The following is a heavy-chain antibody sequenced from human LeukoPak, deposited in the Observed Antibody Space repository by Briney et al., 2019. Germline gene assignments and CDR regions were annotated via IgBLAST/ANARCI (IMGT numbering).Heavy chain of an antibody. J-gene: IGHJ4*02. CDR2: ISGGGSTI. D-gene: IGHD5-24*01. CDR1: GFIFSSYG. Sequence: PGGSLRLSCATSGFIFSSYGMNWVRQAPGKGLEWVSYISGGGSTIYYADSVKGRFTISRDNAKNSLYLQMNSLRAEDTAVYYCARDSSDSYNPAVDYWGQGTLVTVSS. V-gene: IGHV3-48*01. CDR3: ARDSSDSYNPAVDY.